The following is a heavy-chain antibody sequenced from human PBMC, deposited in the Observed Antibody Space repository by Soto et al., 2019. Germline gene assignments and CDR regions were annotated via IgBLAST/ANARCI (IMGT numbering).Heavy chain of an antibody. CDR2: IYYSGST. V-gene: IGHV4-59*11. Sequence: SETLSLTCIVSGGSIGRHYCNWIRHPPGQALGWIGYIYYSGSTNYSPSLKSRVTMSVDTSKHHFSLSLNSVTTADTAVYYCAKGGLYSSQTANFDSWGQGILVTVSS. CDR1: GGSIGRHY. D-gene: IGHD6-19*01. CDR3: AKGGLYSSQTANFDS. J-gene: IGHJ5*01.